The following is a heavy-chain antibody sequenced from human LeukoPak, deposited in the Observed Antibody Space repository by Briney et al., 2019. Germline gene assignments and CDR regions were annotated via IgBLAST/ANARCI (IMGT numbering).Heavy chain of an antibody. J-gene: IGHJ4*02. CDR2: IHHTDGT. CDR3: TKVLRGYSDYGD. Sequence: PSETLSLTCAVSGASISSSYWSWIRQPPGKGLEYIGYIHHTDGTNYNPSLKSRVTMALDTSKNQFSLKLSSVTAADTAIYYYTKVLRGYSDYGDWGQGTLVTVSS. D-gene: IGHD5-12*01. CDR1: GASISSSY. V-gene: IGHV4-59*01.